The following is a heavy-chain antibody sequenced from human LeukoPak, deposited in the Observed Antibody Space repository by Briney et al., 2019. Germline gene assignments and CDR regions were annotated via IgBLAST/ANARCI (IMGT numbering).Heavy chain of an antibody. CDR2: IYYSGST. Sequence: KPSETLSLTCTVSGGSISNYYWSWIRQPPGKGLEWIGYIYYSGSTNYNPSLKSRVTISVDTSKNQFSLKLSSVIAADTAVYYCARHRSLDYYFDYWGQGTLVTVSS. V-gene: IGHV4-59*08. CDR3: ARHRSLDYYFDY. D-gene: IGHD3-9*01. CDR1: GGSISNYY. J-gene: IGHJ4*02.